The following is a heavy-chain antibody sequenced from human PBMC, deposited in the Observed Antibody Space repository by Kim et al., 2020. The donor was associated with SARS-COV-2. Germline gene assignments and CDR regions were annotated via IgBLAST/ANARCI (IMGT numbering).Heavy chain of an antibody. D-gene: IGHD1-26*01. CDR2: IYASGRT. CDR3: ARREGGSNYFDQ. V-gene: IGHV4-4*07. CDR1: GGSISSYY. Sequence: TVSGGSISSYYCSWIRQPAGKGLEWIGRIYASGRTDYNPSLKSRVTMSVDTSKNQFSLKLSSVTAADTAVYYCARREGGSNYFDQWGQGTLVTVSP. J-gene: IGHJ4*02.